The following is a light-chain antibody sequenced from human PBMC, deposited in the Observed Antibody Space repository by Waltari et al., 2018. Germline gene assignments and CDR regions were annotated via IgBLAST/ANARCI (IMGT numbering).Light chain of an antibody. CDR1: SSDVGGYNY. CDR3: CSYAGNDV. CDR2: DVT. V-gene: IGLV2-11*01. J-gene: IGLJ1*01. Sequence: QSALTQPRSVSGSPGQSVTLSCTGASSDVGGYNYVSWYQQSPGKAPKLRIYDVTDRPSGVPDRFSGSKSGNTASLTISGLQAEDEADYYCCSYAGNDVFGTGTKVTVL.